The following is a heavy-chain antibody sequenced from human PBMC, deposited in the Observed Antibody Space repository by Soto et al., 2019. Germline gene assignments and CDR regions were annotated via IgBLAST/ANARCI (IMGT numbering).Heavy chain of an antibody. CDR1: GYPVTAYY. V-gene: IGHV1-2*02. CDR2: INPATGAA. Sequence: QLHLVQSGAVVKKPGASVTVSCSASGYPVTAYYMHWVRQAPGRGLEWMGGINPATGAAKYTQTSRGGATRTRDTSTSTVLMELGGLTSEDTAVFYCARGGGVGVAGSAAFDMWGQGTLVTVSS. CDR3: ARGGGVGVAGSAAFDM. J-gene: IGHJ3*02. D-gene: IGHD3-3*01.